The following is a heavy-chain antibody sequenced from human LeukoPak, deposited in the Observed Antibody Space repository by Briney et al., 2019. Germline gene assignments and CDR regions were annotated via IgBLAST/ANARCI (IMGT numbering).Heavy chain of an antibody. Sequence: PGGSLRLSCAASGFTFSSYAMSWVRQAPGKGLEWVSAISGSGGSTYYAVSVKGRLTISRDNSKNTLYLQMNSLRAEDTAVYYCAKAPGGYCSGGSCYSFPYWGQGTLVTVSS. CDR1: GFTFSSYA. V-gene: IGHV3-23*01. CDR2: ISGSGGST. J-gene: IGHJ4*02. D-gene: IGHD2-15*01. CDR3: AKAPGGYCSGGSCYSFPY.